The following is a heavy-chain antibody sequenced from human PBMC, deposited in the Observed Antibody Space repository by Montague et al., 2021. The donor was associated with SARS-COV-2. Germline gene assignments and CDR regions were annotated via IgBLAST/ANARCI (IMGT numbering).Heavy chain of an antibody. D-gene: IGHD3-16*01. V-gene: IGHV4-4*07. J-gene: IGHJ4*02. CDR3: VRDGGNWYYFDY. CDR1: GVSITSYY. Sequence: SETLSLTCSISGVSITSYYWSWVRQPAGKGLEWIGHIYASGSTNXSPSLKSRVRLSIDNPKNQFSLKLESLTAADTAVYYCVRDGGNWYYFDYWGRGALVTVSS. CDR2: IYASGST.